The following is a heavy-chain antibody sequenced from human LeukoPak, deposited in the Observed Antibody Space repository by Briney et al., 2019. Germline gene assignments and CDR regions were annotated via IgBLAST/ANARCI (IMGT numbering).Heavy chain of an antibody. D-gene: IGHD2-2*01. Sequence: SETLSLTCTVSGGSISSYYRSWIRQPPGKGLEWIGYIYYSGSTNYNPSLKSRVTISVDTSRNQFSLKLSSVTAADTAVYYCARGPSCSSASCYGQYYYYYGLDVWGRGTTVTVSS. CDR3: ARGPSCSSASCYGQYYYYYGLDV. CDR2: IYYSGST. V-gene: IGHV4-59*12. CDR1: GGSISSYY. J-gene: IGHJ6*02.